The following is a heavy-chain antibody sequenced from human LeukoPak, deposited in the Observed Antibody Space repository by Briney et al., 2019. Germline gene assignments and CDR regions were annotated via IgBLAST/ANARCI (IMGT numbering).Heavy chain of an antibody. V-gene: IGHV3-23*01. D-gene: IGHD6-19*01. J-gene: IGHJ4*02. CDR2: ISGSGGST. CDR1: GCTFSTYA. Sequence: GGSLRLSCAASGCTFSTYAMSWVRQAPGKGREWVSAISGSGGSTYYADSVKGRFTISRDNSRNTLSLQMNSLRDEDTAVYYCAKDDHGGSGWRDYYDYWGQGTLVTVSS. CDR3: AKDDHGGSGWRDYYDY.